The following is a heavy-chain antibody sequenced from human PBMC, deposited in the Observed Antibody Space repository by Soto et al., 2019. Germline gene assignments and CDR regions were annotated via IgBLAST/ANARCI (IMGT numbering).Heavy chain of an antibody. V-gene: IGHV4-59*11. CDR1: GVSITSHY. J-gene: IGHJ5*02. CDR3: ARDLRSRGWFDP. CDR2: TYFRGSA. Sequence: SETLSLTCDVSGVSITSHYWNWIRQPPGMGLEWIGSTYFRGSASYNPSLTSRVTISLDTSKDQLSLTLSAVTAADSAVYYCARDLRSRGWFDPWGPGILVTVSS.